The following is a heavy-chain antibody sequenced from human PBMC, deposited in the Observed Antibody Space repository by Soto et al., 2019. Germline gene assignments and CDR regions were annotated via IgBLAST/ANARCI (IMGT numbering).Heavy chain of an antibody. D-gene: IGHD3-3*01. V-gene: IGHV4-31*03. Sequence: PAETLSLTCTVSGGSINSGGYYWSWIRQHPGKGLEWIGYIYYSGSTYYNPSLKSRVTISIDTSKNQFSLKLSSVTAADTAVYYCARAQTIFGIIPVLHYWGQGTLVPV. J-gene: IGHJ4*02. CDR1: GGSINSGGYY. CDR3: ARAQTIFGIIPVLHY. CDR2: IYYSGST.